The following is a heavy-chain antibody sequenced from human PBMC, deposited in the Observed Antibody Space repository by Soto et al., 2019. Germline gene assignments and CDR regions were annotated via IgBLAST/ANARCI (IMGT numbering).Heavy chain of an antibody. J-gene: IGHJ6*02. V-gene: IGHV3-30-3*01. Sequence: GGSLRLSCVASGFTFDTYGIHWVRQAPGKGLQWVALISYEGSNTYYADSVRGRFTISRDNSKNTLYLQINALRPEDTGVYYCARVTPGNNLYYFSGLDVWGQGTSVTVS. D-gene: IGHD1-1*01. CDR2: ISYEGSNT. CDR1: GFTFDTYG. CDR3: ARVTPGNNLYYFSGLDV.